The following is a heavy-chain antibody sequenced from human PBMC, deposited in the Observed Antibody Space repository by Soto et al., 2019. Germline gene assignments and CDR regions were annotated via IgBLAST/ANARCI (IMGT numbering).Heavy chain of an antibody. CDR1: SGSISSSNW. Sequence: SETLSLTCAVSSGSISSSNWWSWVRQPPGKGLEWIGEIYHSGSTNYNPSLKSRVTISVDKSKNQFSLKLSSVTAADTAVYYCARALSDWTDAYFDSWGQGNLVTVSS. V-gene: IGHV4-4*02. J-gene: IGHJ4*02. CDR2: IYHSGST. CDR3: ARALSDWTDAYFDS. D-gene: IGHD1-1*01.